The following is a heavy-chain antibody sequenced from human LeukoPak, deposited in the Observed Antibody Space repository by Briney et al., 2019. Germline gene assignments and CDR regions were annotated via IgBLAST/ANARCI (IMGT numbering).Heavy chain of an antibody. J-gene: IGHJ4*02. CDR2: ISSSSSYI. D-gene: IGHD6-6*01. Sequence: GGSLRLSCAASGFTFSSYSMNWVRQAPGKGLEWVSSISSSSSYIYYADSVKGRFTISRDNAKNSLYLQMNSLRAEDTAVYYCARGAYSSSSSFDYWGQGSLVTVSS. CDR1: GFTFSSYS. V-gene: IGHV3-21*01. CDR3: ARGAYSSSSSFDY.